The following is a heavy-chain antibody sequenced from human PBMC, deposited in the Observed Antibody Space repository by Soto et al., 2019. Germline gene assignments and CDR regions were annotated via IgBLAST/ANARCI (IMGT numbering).Heavy chain of an antibody. D-gene: IGHD4-17*01. CDR1: GGSFSGYY. J-gene: IGHJ5*02. CDR3: ARFHLYYGDYFRSNRKNNWFDP. CDR2: INHSGST. Sequence: SETLSLTCAVYGGSFSGYYWSWIRQPPGKGLEWIGEINHSGSTNYNPSLKSRVTISVDTSKNQFSLKLSSVTAADTAVYYCARFHLYYGDYFRSNRKNNWFDPWGQGTLVTVSS. V-gene: IGHV4-34*01.